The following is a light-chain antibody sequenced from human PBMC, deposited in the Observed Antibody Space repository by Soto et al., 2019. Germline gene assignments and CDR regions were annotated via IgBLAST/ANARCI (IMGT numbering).Light chain of an antibody. CDR2: EVT. V-gene: IGLV2-18*02. CDR1: RSDIGNFNR. J-gene: IGLJ3*02. CDR3: SSYTSTNTWV. Sequence: QSVLTQSPSVSGSPGQSVAISCTGTRSDIGNFNRVSWYQQPPGTAPKVLIYEVTNRPSGVPDRFSGSKSGNTAFLIISGLQAEDEADYYCSSYTSTNTWVFGGGTKLTVL.